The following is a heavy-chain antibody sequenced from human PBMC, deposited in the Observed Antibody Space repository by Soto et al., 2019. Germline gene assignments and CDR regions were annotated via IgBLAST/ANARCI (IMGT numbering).Heavy chain of an antibody. CDR1: GGSISSYY. V-gene: IGHV4-59*01. Sequence: QVQLQESGPGLVKPSETLSLTCTVSGGSISSYYWSWIRQPPGKGLEWIGYIYYSGSTNYNPSLKSRVTISVDTSKNQFSLKLSSVTAADTAVYYCARLRLGDDWYFDLWGRGTLVTVSS. D-gene: IGHD6-19*01. CDR2: IYYSGST. J-gene: IGHJ2*01. CDR3: ARLRLGDDWYFDL.